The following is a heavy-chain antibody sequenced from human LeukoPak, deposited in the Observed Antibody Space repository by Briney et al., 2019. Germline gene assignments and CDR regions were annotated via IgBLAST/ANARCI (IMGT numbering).Heavy chain of an antibody. CDR1: GYTFTSYD. V-gene: IGHV1-8*01. Sequence: ASVKVSCKASGYTFTSYDINWVRQATGQGLEWMGWMNPNSGNTGYAQKFQGRVTMTRNTPISTAYMELSSLRSEDTAVYYCARGQTRSYGSGSYHTAFGYWGQGTLVTVSS. CDR2: MNPNSGNT. CDR3: ARGQTRSYGSGSYHTAFGY. J-gene: IGHJ4*02. D-gene: IGHD3-10*01.